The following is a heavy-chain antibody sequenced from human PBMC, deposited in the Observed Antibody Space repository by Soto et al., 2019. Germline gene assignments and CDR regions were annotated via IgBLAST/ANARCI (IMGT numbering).Heavy chain of an antibody. D-gene: IGHD2-15*01. V-gene: IGHV3-23*01. CDR2: ISGSGGST. J-gene: IGHJ5*02. CDR1: GFTFSSYA. CDR3: AKDRRGYCSGGSCYSWFDP. Sequence: GGSLRLSCAASGFTFSSYAMSWVRQAPGKGLEWVSAISGSGGSTYYADSVKGRFTISRDNSKNTLYLQMNSLRAEDTAVYYCAKDRRGYCSGGSCYSWFDPWGQGTLVTVSS.